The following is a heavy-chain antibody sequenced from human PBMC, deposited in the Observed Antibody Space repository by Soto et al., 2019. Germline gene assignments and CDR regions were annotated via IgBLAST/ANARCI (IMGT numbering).Heavy chain of an antibody. CDR2: ISYDGSNK. CDR3: AKDLATGYYDRSGYPGSHYYGMDV. Sequence: QVQLVESGGGVVQPGRSLRLSCAASGFTFSSYGMHWVRQAPGKGLEWVAVISYDGSNKYYADSVKGRFTISRDNSKNTLYLQMNSLRAEDTAVYYCAKDLATGYYDRSGYPGSHYYGMDVWGQGTTVTVSS. V-gene: IGHV3-30*18. CDR1: GFTFSSYG. J-gene: IGHJ6*02. D-gene: IGHD3-22*01.